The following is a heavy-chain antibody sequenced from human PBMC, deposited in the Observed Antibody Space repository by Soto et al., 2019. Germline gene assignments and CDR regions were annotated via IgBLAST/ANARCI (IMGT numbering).Heavy chain of an antibody. J-gene: IGHJ6*02. CDR2: INHSGST. D-gene: IGHD6-13*01. CDR3: AHTPIAAATYYYYYGMDV. V-gene: IGHV4-34*01. CDR1: GGSFSGYY. Sequence: SETLSLTCAVYGGSFSGYYWSWIRQPPGKGLEWIGEINHSGSTNYNPSLKSRVTISVDTSKNQFSLKLSSVTAADTAVYYCAHTPIAAATYYYYYGMDVWGQGTTVTVSS.